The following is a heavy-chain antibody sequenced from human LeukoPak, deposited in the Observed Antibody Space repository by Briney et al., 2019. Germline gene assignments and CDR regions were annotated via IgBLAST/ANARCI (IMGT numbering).Heavy chain of an antibody. CDR3: AKDIYYYGSGSYLPTFDY. D-gene: IGHD3-10*01. J-gene: IGHJ4*02. CDR1: GFTFDDYA. CDR2: ISWNSGSI. Sequence: AGRSLRLSCAASGFTFDDYAMHWVRQAPGRGLEWVSGISWNSGSIGYADSVKGRFTISRDNAKNSLYLQMNSLRAEDTALYYCAKDIYYYGSGSYLPTFDYWGQGTLVTVSS. V-gene: IGHV3-9*01.